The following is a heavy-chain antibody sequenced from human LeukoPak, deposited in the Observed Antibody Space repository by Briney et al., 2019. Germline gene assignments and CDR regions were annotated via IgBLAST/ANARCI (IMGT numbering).Heavy chain of an antibody. CDR1: GFTFSSYE. J-gene: IGHJ4*02. D-gene: IGHD3-16*02. Sequence: GGSLRLSCAASGFTFSSYEMNWVRQAPGKGLEWVSYISSSGSTIYYADSVKGRFTISRDNAKNSLYLQMNSLGAEDTAVYYCARIRYVWGSYRYLNPMDYWGQGTLVTVSS. CDR3: ARIRYVWGSYRYLNPMDY. V-gene: IGHV3-48*03. CDR2: ISSSGSTI.